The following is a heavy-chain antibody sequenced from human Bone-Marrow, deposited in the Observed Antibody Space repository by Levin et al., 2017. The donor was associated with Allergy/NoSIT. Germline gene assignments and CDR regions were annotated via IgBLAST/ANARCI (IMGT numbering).Heavy chain of an antibody. J-gene: IGHJ4*02. D-gene: IGHD6-19*01. CDR2: IIPIFGTA. V-gene: IGHV1-69*13. Sequence: ASVKVSCKASGGTFSSYAISWVRQAPGQGLEWMGGIIPIFGTANYAQKFQGRVTITADESTSTAYMELSSLRSEDTAVYYCASVECSSGWYCLDYWGQGTLVTVSS. CDR3: ASVECSSGWYCLDY. CDR1: GGTFSSYA.